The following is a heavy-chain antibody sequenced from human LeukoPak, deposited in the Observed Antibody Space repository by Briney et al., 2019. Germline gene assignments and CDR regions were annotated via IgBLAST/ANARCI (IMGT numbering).Heavy chain of an antibody. CDR3: ARAVGTSRNFFDY. Sequence: PSETLSLTCTVSGYSISSGFYWGWIRPPPGKGLECIGSIYHSGSTYYNPSLKSRVTISVDTSKNQFSLNLSSVTAADTAMYYCARAVGTSRNFFDYWGQGTLVTVSS. J-gene: IGHJ4*02. D-gene: IGHD4-23*01. V-gene: IGHV4-38-2*02. CDR1: GYSISSGFY. CDR2: IYHSGST.